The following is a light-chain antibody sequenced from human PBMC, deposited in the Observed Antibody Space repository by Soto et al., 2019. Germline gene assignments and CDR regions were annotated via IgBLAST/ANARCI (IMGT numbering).Light chain of an antibody. CDR2: EVS. Sequence: QSVLTQPASVSGSPGQSITISCTGTSSDVGGYNYVSWYQQHPGKVPKLMIYEVSDRPSGVSNRFSGSKSGNTASLTISGLQGEDEADYYCSSYRTFSTYVFGSGTKVTVL. CDR1: SSDVGGYNY. J-gene: IGLJ1*01. V-gene: IGLV2-14*01. CDR3: SSYRTFSTYV.